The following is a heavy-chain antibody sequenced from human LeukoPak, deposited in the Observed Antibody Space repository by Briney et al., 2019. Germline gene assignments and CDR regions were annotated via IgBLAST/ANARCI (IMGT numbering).Heavy chain of an antibody. CDR3: ARSYYYDYRQIDY. D-gene: IGHD3-22*01. V-gene: IGHV4-39*01. CDR2: IYYSGST. CDR1: GDSISTSSYY. J-gene: IGHJ4*02. Sequence: SETLSLTCTLSGDSISTSSYYWGWIRQPPGKGLEWLGSIYYSGSTYYNPSLKSRVTISVDTSKNQFSLNLYSVTAADTAVFYCARSYYYDYRQIDYWGQGTLVTVSS.